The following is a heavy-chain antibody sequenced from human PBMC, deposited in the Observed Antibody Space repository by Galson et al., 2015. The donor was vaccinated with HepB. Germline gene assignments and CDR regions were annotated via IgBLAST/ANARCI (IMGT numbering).Heavy chain of an antibody. J-gene: IGHJ6*02. CDR2: ISAYNGNT. V-gene: IGHV1-18*04. Sequence: SVKVSCKASGYTFTSYGISWVRQAPGQGLEWMGWISAYNGNTNYAQKLQGRVTMTTDTSTSTAYMELRSLRSDDTAVYYCAREAVAAAGTYYYYGMDVWGQGTTVTVSS. CDR3: AREAVAAAGTYYYYGMDV. D-gene: IGHD6-13*01. CDR1: GYTFTSYG.